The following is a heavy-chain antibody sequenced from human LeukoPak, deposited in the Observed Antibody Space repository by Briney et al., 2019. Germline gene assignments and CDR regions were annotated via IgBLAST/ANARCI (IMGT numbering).Heavy chain of an antibody. CDR1: GFTFSDYY. V-gene: IGHV3-11*04. D-gene: IGHD2-2*01. J-gene: IGHJ6*03. Sequence: GGSLRLSCAASGFTFSDYYMSWIRQAPGKGLEWVSNISSSGSTIYYADSVKGRFTISRDNAKNSLYLQMNSLRAEDTAVYYCARVRGGYCSSTSCYLNYYYYMDVWGKGTTVTVSS. CDR3: ARVRGGYCSSTSCYLNYYYYMDV. CDR2: ISSSGSTI.